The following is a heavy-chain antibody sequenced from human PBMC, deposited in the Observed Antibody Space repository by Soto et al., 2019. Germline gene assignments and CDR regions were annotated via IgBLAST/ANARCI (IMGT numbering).Heavy chain of an antibody. D-gene: IGHD2-2*01. J-gene: IGHJ3*01. CDR3: AKEQGIVPSHWTG. V-gene: IGHV3-30*18. Sequence: QVQLVESGGGVVQPGMSLRLSCAASGITFNNYSMHWFRQAPGKGLEWVATISNDVSDKYYADSVKGRLTNSRDNSKNTVYLQMNSLRAEETAVYYCAKEQGIVPSHWTGWRQGTMVSVSS. CDR2: ISNDVSDK. CDR1: GITFNNYS.